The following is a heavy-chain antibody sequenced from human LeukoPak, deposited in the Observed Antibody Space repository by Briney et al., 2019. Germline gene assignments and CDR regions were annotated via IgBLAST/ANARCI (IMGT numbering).Heavy chain of an antibody. CDR1: GLTFSSYA. J-gene: IGHJ4*02. Sequence: GGSLRLSCAASGLTFSSYAMSWVRQAPGKGLEWVSAISGSGGSTYYADSVKGRFTISRDNSKNTLYLQMNSLRAEDTAVYYCAKDHYDILTGYLGVFDYWGQGTLVTVSS. CDR2: ISGSGGST. V-gene: IGHV3-23*01. D-gene: IGHD3-9*01. CDR3: AKDHYDILTGYLGVFDY.